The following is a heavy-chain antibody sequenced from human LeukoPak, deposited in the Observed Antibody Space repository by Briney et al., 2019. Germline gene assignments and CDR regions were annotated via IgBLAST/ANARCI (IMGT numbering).Heavy chain of an antibody. D-gene: IGHD3-3*01. CDR2: IYYSGST. J-gene: IGHJ4*02. CDR1: GGSISSGDYY. V-gene: IGHV4-30-4*01. Sequence: SETLSLTCTVSGGSISSGDYYWNWIRQPPGKGLEWIGYIYYSGSTYYNPSLKSRVTISVVTSKNQFSLKLSSVTAADTAVYYCARVCGVFGAFGGFDYWGQGTLVTVSS. CDR3: ARVCGVFGAFGGFDY.